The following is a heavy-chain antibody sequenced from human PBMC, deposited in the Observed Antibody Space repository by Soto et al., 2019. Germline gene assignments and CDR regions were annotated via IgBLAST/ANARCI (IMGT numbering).Heavy chain of an antibody. V-gene: IGHV1-69*13. D-gene: IGHD5-18*01. CDR1: GGTFSSYA. CDR3: ARDRGYSYGPNLGFDY. CDR2: IIPIFGTA. Sequence: GASVKVSCKASGGTFSSYAISWVRQAPGQGLEWMGGIIPIFGTANYAQKFQGRVTITADESTSTAYMELSSLRSEDTAVYYCARDRGYSYGPNLGFDYWGQGTLVTVSS. J-gene: IGHJ4*02.